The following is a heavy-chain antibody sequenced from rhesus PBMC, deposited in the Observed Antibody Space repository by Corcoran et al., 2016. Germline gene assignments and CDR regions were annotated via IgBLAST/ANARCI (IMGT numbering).Heavy chain of an antibody. Sequence: QLQLQESGPGLVKPSETLSVTCAVSGGSISSSSWRWIRQAPGTGLEGIVYIYGSGSSTNSTPSSMSRVTLLVDTSKNQLALKLSSVTTAETDVYYWARWKYRPYYFDYWGQGVLVTVSS. J-gene: IGHJ4*01. CDR3: ARWKYRPYYFDY. V-gene: IGHV4-169*01. D-gene: IGHD1-26*01. CDR1: GGSISSSS. CDR2: IYGSGSST.